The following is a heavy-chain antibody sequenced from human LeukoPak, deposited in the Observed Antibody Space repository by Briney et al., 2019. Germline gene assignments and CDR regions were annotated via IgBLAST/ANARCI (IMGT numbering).Heavy chain of an antibody. J-gene: IGHJ4*02. CDR3: ARVAVGATHLDY. Sequence: GGSLRLSCAASGFTFSDYGMSWVRQAPGKGLEWVSYISSSSGTIYYADSVKGRFTISRDNAKNSLYLQMNSLRDEDTAVYFCARVAVGATHLDYWGQGTLVTVSS. CDR1: GFTFSDYG. D-gene: IGHD1-26*01. V-gene: IGHV3-48*02. CDR2: ISSSSGTI.